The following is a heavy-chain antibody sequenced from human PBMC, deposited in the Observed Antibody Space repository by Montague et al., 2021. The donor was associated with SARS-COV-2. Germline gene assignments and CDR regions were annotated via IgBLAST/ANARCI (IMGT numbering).Heavy chain of an antibody. J-gene: IGHJ2*01. CDR3: ARLDRDITIFGVFGWYFDL. CDR1: GGSISSSYY. V-gene: IGHV4-39*01. D-gene: IGHD3-3*01. Sequence: SETLSLTCIVSGGSISSSYYWCWIRQPPGKGLEWIGSIYYSGSTYYNPSLKSRVTISVDTSKNQFPLKLRSVTAADTAVYYCARLDRDITIFGVFGWYFDLWGRGTMVTVSS. CDR2: IYYSGST.